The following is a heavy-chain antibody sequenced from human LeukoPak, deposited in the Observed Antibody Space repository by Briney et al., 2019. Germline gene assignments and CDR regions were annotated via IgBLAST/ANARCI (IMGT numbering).Heavy chain of an antibody. CDR2: ISWNSGSI. CDR3: AKGPGYSDFWSGLPYYFDY. D-gene: IGHD3-3*01. V-gene: IGHV3-9*01. CDR1: GFTFDDYA. Sequence: PGGSLRLSCAASGFTFDDYAMHWVRQAPGKGLEWVSGISWNSGSIGYADSVKGRFTISRDNAKNSLYLQMNSLRAEDTALYYCAKGPGYSDFWSGLPYYFDYWGQGTLVTVSS. J-gene: IGHJ4*02.